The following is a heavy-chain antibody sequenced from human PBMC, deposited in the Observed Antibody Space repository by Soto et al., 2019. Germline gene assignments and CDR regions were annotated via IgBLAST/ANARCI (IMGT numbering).Heavy chain of an antibody. CDR1: GFTLSDYP. CDR2: IRTAAYGETT. V-gene: IGHV3-49*03. CDR3: SRAIRLSGDAFDI. J-gene: IGHJ3*02. D-gene: IGHD3-3*01. Sequence: EVQLVESGGGLVQPGRSLRLSCIASGFTLSDYPMSWFRQAPGKGLEWVAYIRTAAYGETTEYAASVKGRFTISRDDSEIIASLQMNSLKTEDAAVYYCSRAIRLSGDAFDIWGQGTMVTVSS.